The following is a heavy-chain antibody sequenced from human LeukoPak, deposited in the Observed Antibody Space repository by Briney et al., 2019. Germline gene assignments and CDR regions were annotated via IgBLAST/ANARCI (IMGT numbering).Heavy chain of an antibody. J-gene: IGHJ6*02. CDR3: ARVSHYGTYYDFWSGSDPEYYGIDV. V-gene: IGHV4-59*01. D-gene: IGHD3-3*01. Sequence: SETLSLTCTVSGGSISSYYWSWIRQPPGKGLEWIGYIYYSGSTNYNPSLKSRVTISVDTSKNQFSLKLSSVTAADTAVYYCARVSHYGTYYDFWSGSDPEYYGIDVWGQGTTVTVSS. CDR1: GGSISSYY. CDR2: IYYSGST.